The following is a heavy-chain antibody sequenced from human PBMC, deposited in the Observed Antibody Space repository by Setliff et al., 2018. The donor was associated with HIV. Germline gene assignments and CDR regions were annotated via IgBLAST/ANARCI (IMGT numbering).Heavy chain of an antibody. V-gene: IGHV1-18*01. J-gene: IGHJ4*02. CDR1: GYTFTSYG. Sequence: ASVKVSCKASGYTFTSYGISWVRQAPGQGLEWMGWISAYNGNTNYAQKLQGRVTMTTDTSTSTAYMGLRSLRSDDTAVYYCARVGSVVVVTAIDYWGQGPLVTVSS. CDR2: ISAYNGNT. CDR3: ARVGSVVVVTAIDY. D-gene: IGHD2-21*02.